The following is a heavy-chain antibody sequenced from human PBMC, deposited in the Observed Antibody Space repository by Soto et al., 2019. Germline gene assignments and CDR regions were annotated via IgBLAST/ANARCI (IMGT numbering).Heavy chain of an antibody. J-gene: IGHJ4*02. V-gene: IGHV1-18*01. Sequence: QVQLVQSGAEVKKPGASVKVSCKASGYTFSSYGISWVRQAPGQGLEWMGWISAYNGNTNYAQKLQGRVTMTTDTSTCTAYMEVRSLRSDDTAVYYCARSIAAAVDLDYWGQGTLVTVSS. D-gene: IGHD6-13*01. CDR3: ARSIAAAVDLDY. CDR2: ISAYNGNT. CDR1: GYTFSSYG.